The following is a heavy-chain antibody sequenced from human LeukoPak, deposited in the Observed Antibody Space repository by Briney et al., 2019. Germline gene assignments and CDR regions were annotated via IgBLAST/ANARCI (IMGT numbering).Heavy chain of an antibody. J-gene: IGHJ4*02. CDR2: INHSGST. V-gene: IGHV4-34*01. CDR3: ASAYCSSTSCDRDYDY. D-gene: IGHD2-2*02. CDR1: GGSISSHY. Sequence: PSETLSLTCTVSGGSISSHYWSWIRQPPGKGLEWIGEINHSGSTNYNPSLKSRVTISVDTSKNQFSLKLTSVTAADTAVYYCASAYCSSTSCDRDYDYWGQGTLVTVSS.